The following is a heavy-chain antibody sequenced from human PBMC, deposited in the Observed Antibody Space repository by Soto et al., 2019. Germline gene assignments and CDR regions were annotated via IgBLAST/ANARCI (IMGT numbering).Heavy chain of an antibody. Sequence: EVQLVESGGGLVKPGGSLRLSCISSGFTFRTYTMNWVRQAPGKGLEWVSGIRGFSPYTFYAESVKGRFTISRDNAKNSLYLQMNSLRAEDTAVYYCSRDRGYDADDYYSNEMDVWGQGTTVTVSS. D-gene: IGHD2-15*01. J-gene: IGHJ6*02. V-gene: IGHV3-21*01. CDR3: SRDRGYDADDYYSNEMDV. CDR2: IRGFSPYT. CDR1: GFTFRTYT.